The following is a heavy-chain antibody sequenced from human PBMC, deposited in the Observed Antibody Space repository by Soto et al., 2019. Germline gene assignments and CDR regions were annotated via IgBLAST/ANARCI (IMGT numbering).Heavy chain of an antibody. CDR3: ARQGFGPLHGLVDV. Sequence: QVQLQESGPGLVKPSETMSLSCTVSGGSISSYYWSWFRQSPGKRMEWIGYVHHSWGSSYNPSLQRRVATSLHPPKSEFSLKAPSVTATGTAVYYCARQGFGPLHGLVDVWGQGTTVTVSS. D-gene: IGHD3-10*01. CDR1: GGSISSYY. CDR2: VHHSWGS. V-gene: IGHV4-59*08. J-gene: IGHJ6*02.